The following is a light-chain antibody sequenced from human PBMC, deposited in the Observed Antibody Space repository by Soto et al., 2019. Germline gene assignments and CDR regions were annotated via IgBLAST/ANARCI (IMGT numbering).Light chain of an antibody. J-gene: IGKJ4*01. CDR2: GVS. V-gene: IGKV3-20*01. Sequence: EIVLTQSPGTLSLSPGERATLSCRASQSVRNLAWYQQKPGQAPRLLIYGVSSRATGIPDRFSGSGSGTDFTLTISRLEPEDFAVYYCQQHDNSALTVGGGTKVEIK. CDR1: QSVRN. CDR3: QQHDNSALT.